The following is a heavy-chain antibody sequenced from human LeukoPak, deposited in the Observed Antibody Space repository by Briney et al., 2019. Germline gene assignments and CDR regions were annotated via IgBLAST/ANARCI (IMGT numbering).Heavy chain of an antibody. CDR1: GVSISSGHW. CDR3: GNYYGPGSYADFDY. CDR2: IYHSGST. D-gene: IGHD3-10*01. J-gene: IGHJ4*02. V-gene: IGHV4-4*02. Sequence: PSETLSLTCAVSGVSISSGHWWSWVRQPPGKGPEWIGEIYHSGSTNYNASLKSRVTISVDTSKNQFSLKLNSVTVADTAVYCTGNYYGPGSYADFDYRGQGTLVTVSS.